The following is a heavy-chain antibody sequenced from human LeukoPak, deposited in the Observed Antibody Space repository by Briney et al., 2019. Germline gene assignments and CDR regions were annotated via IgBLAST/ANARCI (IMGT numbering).Heavy chain of an antibody. CDR1: GYSFTGYY. Sequence: ASVHVSCKASGYSFTGYYMHWVRQAPGQGLEWMGWINPNSGGTNYAQKFQGRVTMTRDTSISTVYMELSSLGFDDTAVYYCARVSWNDYWGQGTLDTVSS. CDR2: INPNSGGT. V-gene: IGHV1-2*02. J-gene: IGHJ4*02. CDR3: ARVSWNDY. D-gene: IGHD1-1*01.